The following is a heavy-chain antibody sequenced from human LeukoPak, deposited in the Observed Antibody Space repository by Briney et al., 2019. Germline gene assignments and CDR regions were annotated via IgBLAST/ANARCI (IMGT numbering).Heavy chain of an antibody. D-gene: IGHD4-17*01. CDR1: GFTFSSYW. J-gene: IGHJ4*02. V-gene: IGHV3-74*01. CDR2: INSDGSST. CDR3: ARDYGDYLSLYYFDY. Sequence: PGGSLRLSCAASGFTFSSYWMHWVRQAPGKGLVWVSRINSDGSSTSYADSVKGRFTISRDNAKNTLYLQMSSLRAEDTAVYYCARDYGDYLSLYYFDYWGQGTLVTVSS.